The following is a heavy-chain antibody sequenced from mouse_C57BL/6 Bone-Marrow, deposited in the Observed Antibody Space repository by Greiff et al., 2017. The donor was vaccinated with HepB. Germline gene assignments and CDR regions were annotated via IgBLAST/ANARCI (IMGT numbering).Heavy chain of an antibody. D-gene: IGHD1-1*01. J-gene: IGHJ3*01. V-gene: IGHV5-4*01. Sequence: EVQLVESGGGLVKPGGSLKLSCAASGFTFSSYAMSWVRQTPEKRLEWVATISDGGSYTYYPDNVKGRFTISRDNAKNNLYLQMSHLKSEDTAMYYCARDVPYYYGSSTFAYWGQGTLVTVSA. CDR3: ARDVPYYYGSSTFAY. CDR1: GFTFSSYA. CDR2: ISDGGSYT.